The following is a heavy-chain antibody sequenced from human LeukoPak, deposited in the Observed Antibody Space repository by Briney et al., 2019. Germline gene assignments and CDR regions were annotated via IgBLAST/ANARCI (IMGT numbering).Heavy chain of an antibody. CDR1: GYSFTTYW. D-gene: IGHD6-19*01. J-gene: IGHJ3*01. CDR3: ASSAGIAVAGARN. Sequence: GESLKISCKGSGYSFTTYWIGWVRQMPGKGLEWMGIIYPGDSDTRYSPSFQGQVTISADKSISTAYLQWSSLKASDTAMYYCASSAGIAVAGARNWGQGTMVTVSS. V-gene: IGHV5-51*01. CDR2: IYPGDSDT.